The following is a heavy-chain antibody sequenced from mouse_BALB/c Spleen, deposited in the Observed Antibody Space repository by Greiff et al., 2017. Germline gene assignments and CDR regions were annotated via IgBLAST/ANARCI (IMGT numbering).Heavy chain of an antibody. V-gene: IGHV14-3*02. CDR3: ASGLYFDY. CDR2: IDPANGNT. CDR1: GFNIKDTY. Sequence: EVQLKESGAELVKPGASVKLSCTASGFNIKDTYMHWVKQRPEQGLEWIGRIDPANGNTKYDPKFQGKATITADTSSNTAYLQLSSLTSEDTAVYYCASGLYFDYWGQGTTLTVSS. J-gene: IGHJ2*01.